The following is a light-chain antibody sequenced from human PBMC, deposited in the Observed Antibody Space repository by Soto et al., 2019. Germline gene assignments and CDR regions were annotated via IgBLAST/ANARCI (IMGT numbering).Light chain of an antibody. CDR3: QQRTNSAIA. Sequence: EIVLTQSPATLSLSPGERDTLSCRASQSASTCLAWYQQKPGQSPSLLIYDASNRATGIPARFSGSGSGTDFTLSNRSLEPEDFAEYYCQQRTNSAIAFGGRTNVEIK. CDR1: QSASTC. J-gene: IGKJ4*01. V-gene: IGKV3-11*01. CDR2: DAS.